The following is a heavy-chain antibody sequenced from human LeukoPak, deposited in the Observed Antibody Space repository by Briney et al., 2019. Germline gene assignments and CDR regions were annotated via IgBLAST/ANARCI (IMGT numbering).Heavy chain of an antibody. Sequence: GGSLRLSCAASGFTFSSYSMNWVRQAPGKGLEWVSSISSSGSYIYYADSVKGRFTISRDNAKNSLYLQMNSLRAEDTAVYYCARGGNGYSGTDAFDIWGQGTMVTVSS. V-gene: IGHV3-21*01. D-gene: IGHD5-24*01. J-gene: IGHJ3*02. CDR3: ARGGNGYSGTDAFDI. CDR2: ISSSGSYI. CDR1: GFTFSSYS.